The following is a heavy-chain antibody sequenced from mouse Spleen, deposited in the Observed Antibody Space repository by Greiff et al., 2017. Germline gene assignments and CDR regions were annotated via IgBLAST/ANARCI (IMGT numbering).Heavy chain of an antibody. CDR1: GYTFTSYT. Sequence: VQLQQSGAELARPGASVKMSCKASGYTFTSYTMHWVKQRPGQGLEWIGYINPSSGYTNYNQKFKDKATLTADKSSSTAYMQLSSLTSEDSAVYYCARRDYYGSSYGWYFDVWGAGTTVTVSS. V-gene: IGHV1-4*01. CDR3: ARRDYYGSSYGWYFDV. D-gene: IGHD1-1*01. CDR2: INPSSGYT. J-gene: IGHJ1*01.